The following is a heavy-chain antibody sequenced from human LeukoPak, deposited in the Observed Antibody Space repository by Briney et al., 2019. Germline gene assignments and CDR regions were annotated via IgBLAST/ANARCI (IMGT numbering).Heavy chain of an antibody. J-gene: IGHJ5*02. V-gene: IGHV4-4*07. CDR3: ARDLDLWSGYYRSNWFDP. Sequence: SETLSLTCTVSGGSISSYYWCWIRQPAGKGLEWIGRIYTSGSTNYNPSLKSRVTMSVDTSKNQFSLKLSSVTAADTAVYYCARDLDLWSGYYRSNWFDPWGQGTLVTVSS. D-gene: IGHD3-3*01. CDR2: IYTSGST. CDR1: GGSISSYY.